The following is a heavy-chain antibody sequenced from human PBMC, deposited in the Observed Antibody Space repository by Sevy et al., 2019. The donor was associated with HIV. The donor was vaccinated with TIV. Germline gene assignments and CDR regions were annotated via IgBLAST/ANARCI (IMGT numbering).Heavy chain of an antibody. V-gene: IGHV6-1*01. CDR3: ARDLSGRRLGYFDY. Sequence: SQTLSLTCAISGDSVSSNSAAWNWIRQSPSRGLEWLGRTYYGSKWYNDYAVSVKSRLTINPETSKNQFSLQLSSVTPEDTAVYYCARDLSGRRLGYFDYWGQGTLVTVSS. D-gene: IGHD1-26*01. CDR1: GDSVSSNSAA. J-gene: IGHJ4*02. CDR2: TYYGSKWYN.